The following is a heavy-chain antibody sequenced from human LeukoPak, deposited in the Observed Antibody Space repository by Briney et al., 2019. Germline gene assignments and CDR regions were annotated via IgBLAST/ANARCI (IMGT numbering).Heavy chain of an antibody. CDR3: ARDGYGGIHK. CDR2: ISKSGGDI. J-gene: IGHJ4*02. V-gene: IGHV3-11*01. D-gene: IGHD5-18*01. CDR1: GFSFSEYQ. Sequence: GGSLRLSCAASGFSFSEYQMRWIRQAPGKGLEGISYISKSGGDIYYADSVKGRFTISRDNGNNSLYLQMNSLRVEDTAVYYCARDGYGGIHKWGQGTLVRVSS.